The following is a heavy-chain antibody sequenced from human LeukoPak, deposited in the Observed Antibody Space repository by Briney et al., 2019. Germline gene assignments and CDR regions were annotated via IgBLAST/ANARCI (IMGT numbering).Heavy chain of an antibody. CDR3: AGGLYYYDSSGCTPPVDY. CDR2: IYYSGST. CDR1: GGSISSYY. Sequence: SETLSLTCTVSGGSISSYYWSWIRQPPGKGLEWIGYIYYSGSTNYNPSLKSRVTISVDTSKNQFSLKLSSVTAADTAVHYCAGGLYYYDSSGCTPPVDYWGQGTLVTVSS. D-gene: IGHD3-22*01. J-gene: IGHJ4*02. V-gene: IGHV4-59*01.